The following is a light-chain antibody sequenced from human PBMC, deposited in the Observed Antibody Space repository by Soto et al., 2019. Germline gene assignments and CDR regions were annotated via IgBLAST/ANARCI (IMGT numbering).Light chain of an antibody. Sequence: ETVMTQSPATLAVSPGEGATLAGRASQSVSSDLVWYRDRPGQAPRLLIYAASTRATDTSARFSGSGSGTEFPLTISSLQSEDYAVYYRQQYNNLPRTFGGGTKVDIK. J-gene: IGKJ4*01. CDR3: QQYNNLPRT. V-gene: IGKV3D-15*01. CDR2: AAS. CDR1: QSVSSD.